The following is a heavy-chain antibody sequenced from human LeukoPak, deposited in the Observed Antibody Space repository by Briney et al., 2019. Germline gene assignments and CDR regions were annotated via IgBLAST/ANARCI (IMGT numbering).Heavy chain of an antibody. D-gene: IGHD3-3*01. V-gene: IGHV4-4*07. CDR2: IYTSGST. CDR3: ASESPPTRRITIFGVVNGPFDY. Sequence: SETLSLTCTVSGGSISSYYWSWIRQPAGKGLEWIGRIYTSGSTNYNPSLKSRVTMSVDTSKNQFSLKLSSVTAADTAVYYCASESPPTRRITIFGVVNGPFDYWGQGTLVTVSS. CDR1: GGSISSYY. J-gene: IGHJ4*02.